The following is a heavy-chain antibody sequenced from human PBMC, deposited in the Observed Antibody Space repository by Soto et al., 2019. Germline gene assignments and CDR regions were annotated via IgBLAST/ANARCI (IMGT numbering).Heavy chain of an antibody. V-gene: IGHV3-30-3*01. J-gene: IGHJ4*02. Sequence: QVHLVESGGGVVQPGRSLRLSCAASGFTFSSYAMHWVRQAPGKGLEWVAHISHDGSNNYYADSVKGRFTISRDNSKNMVYLQIKSLRVEDTAVYYCARDRSMVVVVPGYWGQGTLVTVSS. D-gene: IGHD2-2*01. CDR2: ISHDGSNN. CDR1: GFTFSSYA. CDR3: ARDRSMVVVVPGY.